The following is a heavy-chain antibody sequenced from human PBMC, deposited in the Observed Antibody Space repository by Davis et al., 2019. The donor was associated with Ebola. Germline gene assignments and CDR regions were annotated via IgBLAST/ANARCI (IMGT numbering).Heavy chain of an antibody. CDR1: GGSFSGYY. D-gene: IGHD3-22*01. CDR2: INHSGST. CDR3: ASLVKHYYDSSGYYSPYYFDY. J-gene: IGHJ4*02. Sequence: MPSETLSLTCAVSGGSFSGYYWSWIRQPPGKGLEWIGEINHSGSTNYNPSLKSRVTISVDTSKNQCSLKLSSVTAADTAVYYCASLVKHYYDSSGYYSPYYFDYWGQGTLVTVSS. V-gene: IGHV4-34*01.